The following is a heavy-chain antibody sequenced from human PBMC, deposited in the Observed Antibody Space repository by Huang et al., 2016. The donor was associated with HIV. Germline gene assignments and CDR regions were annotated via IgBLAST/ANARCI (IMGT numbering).Heavy chain of an antibody. CDR3: SRALYYHGSGSYSDY. CDR1: GASIGSGGHY. J-gene: IGHJ4*02. Sequence: QVQLQESGPGLVKPSQTLSLTCTVSGASIGSGGHYWSWIRQPPGKGREWIGFIYYSGSTHHNPSLKSRVTISVDTSKNQFSLQLSSVTAADTAVYFCSRALYYHGSGSYSDYWGRGTLVTVSS. CDR2: IYYSGST. V-gene: IGHV4-30-4*08. D-gene: IGHD3-10*01.